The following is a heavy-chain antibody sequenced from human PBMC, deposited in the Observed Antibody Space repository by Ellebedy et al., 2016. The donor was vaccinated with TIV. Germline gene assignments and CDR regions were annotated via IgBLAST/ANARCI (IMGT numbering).Heavy chain of an antibody. D-gene: IGHD3-22*01. CDR1: GYTFTSYG. J-gene: IGHJ3*02. CDR3: AVGVYYDSSGSNAFDI. V-gene: IGHV1-18*01. Sequence: AASVKVSCKASGYTFTSYGISWVQQAPGQGLEWMGWISAYNGNTNYAQKLQGRVTMTTDTSTSTAYMELRRLRSDDTAVYYCAVGVYYDSSGSNAFDIWGQGTMVTVSS. CDR2: ISAYNGNT.